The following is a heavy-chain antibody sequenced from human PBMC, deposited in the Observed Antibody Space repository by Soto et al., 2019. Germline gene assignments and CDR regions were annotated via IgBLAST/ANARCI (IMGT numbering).Heavy chain of an antibody. CDR1: GFTFSGSW. V-gene: IGHV3-74*01. CDR3: ARGIFGSGTANDY. CDR2: INGAGSGT. J-gene: IGHJ4*02. D-gene: IGHD3-10*01. Sequence: EVQLVESGGGLVQPGGPLRLSCAASGFTFSGSWMHWVRQAPGKGLVWVSRINGAGSGTSYADLVKGRFTISRDDAKNTLFLQMNGLRAEDTAVYYCARGIFGSGTANDYWGQGTLVTVSS.